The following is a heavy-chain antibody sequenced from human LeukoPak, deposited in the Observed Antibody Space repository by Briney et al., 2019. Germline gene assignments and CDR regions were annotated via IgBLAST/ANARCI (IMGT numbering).Heavy chain of an antibody. D-gene: IGHD1-7*01. CDR1: GGTFSSYA. J-gene: IGHJ4*02. CDR3: ARGGLITGTTIPFDY. Sequence: SVKVSRKASGGTFSSYAISWVRQAPGQGLEWMGGIIPIFGTANYAQKFQGRVTITADESTSTAYMELSSLRSEDTAVYYCARGGLITGTTIPFDYWGQGTLVTVSS. CDR2: IIPIFGTA. V-gene: IGHV1-69*01.